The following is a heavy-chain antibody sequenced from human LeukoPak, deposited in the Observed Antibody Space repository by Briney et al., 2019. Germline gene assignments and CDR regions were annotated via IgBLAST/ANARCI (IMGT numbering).Heavy chain of an antibody. J-gene: IGHJ4*02. V-gene: IGHV4-4*02. CDR3: ARVYSSSLSNQYFDY. D-gene: IGHD6-13*01. Sequence: SGTLSFTCAVSGGSISSSNWWSWVRQPPGKGLEWIGEIYHSGSTNYNPSLKSRVTISVDKSKNQFSLKLSSVTAADTAVYYCARVYSSSLSNQYFDYWGQGTLVTVSS. CDR1: GGSISSSNW. CDR2: IYHSGST.